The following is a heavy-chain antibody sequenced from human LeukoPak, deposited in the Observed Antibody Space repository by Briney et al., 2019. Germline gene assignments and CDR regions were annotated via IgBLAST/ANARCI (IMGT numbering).Heavy chain of an antibody. CDR1: GYTFTGYY. V-gene: IGHV1-2*02. D-gene: IGHD3-22*01. Sequence: GASVKVSCKASGYTFTGYYIHWVRQAPGQGLEWMGWINPHSGGTNYAQKFQGGVTMTRDTSITTAYMELSSLRSEDTAVYYCARSSGSYSSLFYMHVWGKGTTVTVSS. CDR2: INPHSGGT. J-gene: IGHJ6*03. CDR3: ARSSGSYSSLFYMHV.